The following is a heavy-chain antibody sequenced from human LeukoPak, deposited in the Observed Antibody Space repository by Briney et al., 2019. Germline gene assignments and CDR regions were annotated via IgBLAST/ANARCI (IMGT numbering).Heavy chain of an antibody. CDR1: GLTFRTSW. J-gene: IGHJ4*02. CDR2: IKEDGSEK. V-gene: IGHV3-7*01. Sequence: GSLRLSCAASGLTFRTSWMSWVRQTPGKGLEWAADIKEDGSEKVYVDSVRGRFTISRDNAENSLYLQMNSLRAEDTAVYFCARDRERSNWDWGQGTLVTVSS. CDR3: ARDRERSNWD. D-gene: IGHD6-13*01.